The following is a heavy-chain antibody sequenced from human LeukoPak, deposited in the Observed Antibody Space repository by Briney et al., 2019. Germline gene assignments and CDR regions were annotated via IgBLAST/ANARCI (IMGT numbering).Heavy chain of an antibody. J-gene: IGHJ4*02. CDR2: IIPIFGTA. CDR1: GGTFSSYA. D-gene: IGHD3-22*01. Sequence: GASVKVSCKASGGTFSSYAISWVRQAPGQGLEWMGGIIPIFGTANYAQKFQGRVTITTDESTSTAYMELSSLRSEDTAVYYCASYDYYDSSGYYPFGYWGQGTLVTVSS. CDR3: ASYDYYDSSGYYPFGY. V-gene: IGHV1-69*05.